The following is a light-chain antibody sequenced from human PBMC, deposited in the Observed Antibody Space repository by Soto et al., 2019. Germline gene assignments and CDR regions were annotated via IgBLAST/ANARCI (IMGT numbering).Light chain of an antibody. Sequence: QSALTQPASVSGSRGQSITISCTGTSSDVGGYNYVSWYQQHPGKAPKLMIYDVNNRPSGVSHRFSGSKSGNTASLTISGLQAEDEADYYCSSYTTSSTLDVLFGGGTKVTVL. CDR3: SSYTTSSTLDVL. CDR2: DVN. CDR1: SSDVGGYNY. J-gene: IGLJ2*01. V-gene: IGLV2-14*01.